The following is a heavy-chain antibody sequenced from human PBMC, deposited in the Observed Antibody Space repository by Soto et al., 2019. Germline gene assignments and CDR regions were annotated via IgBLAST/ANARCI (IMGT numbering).Heavy chain of an antibody. Sequence: SEPLALSWPVSGGSISNYYGSWIRQPPGKGLEWIGYIYYSGSTNYNPSLKSRVTISVDTSKNQFSLKLSSVTAADTAVYYCARGSGWYFYWGQGTLVTVSS. CDR1: GGSISNYY. CDR2: IYYSGST. CDR3: ARGSGWYFY. D-gene: IGHD6-19*01. V-gene: IGHV4-59*01. J-gene: IGHJ4*02.